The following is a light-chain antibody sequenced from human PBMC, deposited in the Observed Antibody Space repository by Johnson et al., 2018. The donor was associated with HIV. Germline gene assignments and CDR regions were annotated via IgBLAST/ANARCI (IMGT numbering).Light chain of an antibody. CDR2: ENN. CDR1: SSNIGNNY. CDR3: GTWDGSLSAGAV. J-gene: IGLJ1*01. Sequence: QSVLTQPPSVSAAPGQKVTISCSGSSSNIGNNYVSWYQQLPGTAPKLLIYENNKRPSGIPDRFSGSKSGTSATLAITGLQTGDEGDYYCGTWDGSLSAGAVFGTGTKVTVL. V-gene: IGLV1-51*02.